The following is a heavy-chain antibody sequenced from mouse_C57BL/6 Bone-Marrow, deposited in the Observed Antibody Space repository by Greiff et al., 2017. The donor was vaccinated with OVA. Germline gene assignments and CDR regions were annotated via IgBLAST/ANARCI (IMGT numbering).Heavy chain of an antibody. Sequence: DVQLQESGGGLVKPGGSLKLSCAASGFTFSSYAMSWVRQTPEKRLEWVATISDGGSYTYYPDNVKGRFTISRDNAKNNLYLQMSHLKSEDTAMYYCARDNWGWYFDVWGTGTTVTVSS. V-gene: IGHV5-4*01. D-gene: IGHD4-1*01. CDR3: ARDNWGWYFDV. CDR2: ISDGGSYT. CDR1: GFTFSSYA. J-gene: IGHJ1*03.